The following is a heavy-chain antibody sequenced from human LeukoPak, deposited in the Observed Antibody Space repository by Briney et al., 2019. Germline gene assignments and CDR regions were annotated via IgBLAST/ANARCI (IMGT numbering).Heavy chain of an antibody. CDR3: ARHEGYSFTMIVVVYWFDP. V-gene: IGHV4-39*01. J-gene: IGHJ5*02. Sequence: SETLSLTYTVSGGSISSSSYYWGWIRQPPGKGLEWIGSIYYSGSTYYNPSLKSRVTISVDTSKNQFSLKLSSVTAADTAVYYCARHEGYSFTMIVVVYWFDPWGQGTLVTVSS. CDR1: GGSISSSSYY. CDR2: IYYSGST. D-gene: IGHD3-22*01.